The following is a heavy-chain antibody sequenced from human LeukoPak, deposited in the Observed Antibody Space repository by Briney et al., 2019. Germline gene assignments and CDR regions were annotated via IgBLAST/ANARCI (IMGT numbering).Heavy chain of an antibody. Sequence: ASVKVSCKASVYTFTGYYMHWVRQAPGQGLEWMGWINPNSGGTNYAQKFQGWVTMTRDTSISTAYMELSRLRSDDTAVYYCAREAPGFGGKEPFDYWGQGTLVTVSS. V-gene: IGHV1-2*04. CDR2: INPNSGGT. J-gene: IGHJ4*02. D-gene: IGHD3-10*01. CDR1: VYTFTGYY. CDR3: AREAPGFGGKEPFDY.